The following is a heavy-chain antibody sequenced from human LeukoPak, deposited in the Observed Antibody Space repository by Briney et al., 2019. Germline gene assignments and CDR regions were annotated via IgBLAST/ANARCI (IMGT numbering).Heavy chain of an antibody. D-gene: IGHD3-10*01. CDR3: ARDYYGGHNLYNFDF. CDR1: GYTFTSYY. V-gene: IGHV1-46*01. Sequence: GASVKVSCKASGYTFTSYYMHWVRQAPGQGLEWMGIINPSGGSTSYAQKFQGRVTMTRDMSTSTVYMELSSLRSEDTAVYYCARDYYGGHNLYNFDFWGQGTRVIVSS. J-gene: IGHJ4*02. CDR2: INPSGGST.